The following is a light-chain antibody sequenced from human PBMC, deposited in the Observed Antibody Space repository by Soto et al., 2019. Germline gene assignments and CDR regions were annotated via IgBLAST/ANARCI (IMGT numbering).Light chain of an antibody. CDR3: QQYNNWPPLT. CDR1: QSVSSN. J-gene: IGKJ4*01. CDR2: GAS. Sequence: EIVITQSPATLSVSPGERATLSCRASQSVSSNLAWYQQKPGQAPRLLIYGASTRATGIPARFSGSGSGTEFTLTISSLQSEDFAVYYCQQYNNWPPLTFGGGTRWIS. V-gene: IGKV3-15*01.